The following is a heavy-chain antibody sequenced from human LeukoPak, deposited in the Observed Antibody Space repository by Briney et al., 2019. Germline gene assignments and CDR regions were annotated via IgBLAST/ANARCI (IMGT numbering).Heavy chain of an antibody. Sequence: PGRSLRLSCAASGFPFSSYGMHWVRQAPGKGLEWVAGISNDGSNTYYAESVNGRFTISRNNSKNTLYLLLNTLRDEDTAVYYCAKEMGSRSSLFYFDYWGQGILLTASS. CDR3: AKEMGSRSSLFYFDY. J-gene: IGHJ4*02. V-gene: IGHV3-30*18. CDR1: GFPFSSYG. D-gene: IGHD3-10*01. CDR2: ISNDGSNT.